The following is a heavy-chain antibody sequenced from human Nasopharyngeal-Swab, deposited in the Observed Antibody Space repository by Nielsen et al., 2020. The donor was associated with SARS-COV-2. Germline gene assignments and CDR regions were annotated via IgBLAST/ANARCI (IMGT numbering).Heavy chain of an antibody. J-gene: IGHJ6*02. D-gene: IGHD3-9*01. CDR2: ISYDGSNK. Sequence: VRQMPGKGLEWVAVISYDGSNKYYADSVKGRFTISRDNSKNTLYLQMNSLRAEDTAVYYCARDYDILTGYGMDVWGQGTTVTVSS. CDR3: ARDYDILTGYGMDV. V-gene: IGHV3-30-3*01.